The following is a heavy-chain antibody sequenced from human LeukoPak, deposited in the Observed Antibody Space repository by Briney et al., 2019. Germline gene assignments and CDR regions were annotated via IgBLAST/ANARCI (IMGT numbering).Heavy chain of an antibody. CDR3: YVVPAATDAFDI. J-gene: IGHJ3*02. CDR1: GFTFSDYY. D-gene: IGHD2-2*01. CDR2: ISSSGSTI. Sequence: PGGSLRLSCAASGFTFSDYYMSWIRQAPGKGLEWVSYISSSGSTIYYADSVKGRFTISRDNAKNSLYLQMNSLRAEDTAVYYCYVVPAATDAFDIWGQGTMVTVSS. V-gene: IGHV3-11*01.